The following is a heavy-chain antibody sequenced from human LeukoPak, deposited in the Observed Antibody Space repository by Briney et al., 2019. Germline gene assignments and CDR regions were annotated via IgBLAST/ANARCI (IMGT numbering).Heavy chain of an antibody. CDR3: ARGYDFWSGYTPFDP. J-gene: IGHJ5*02. D-gene: IGHD3-3*01. CDR1: GGSISSYY. V-gene: IGHV4-59*12. Sequence: SETLSLTCTVSGGSISSYYWSWIRQPPGKGLEWIGYIYYSGSTNYNPSLKSRVTISVDTSKNQVSLKLSSVTAADTAVYYCARGYDFWSGYTPFDPWGQGTLVTVSS. CDR2: IYYSGST.